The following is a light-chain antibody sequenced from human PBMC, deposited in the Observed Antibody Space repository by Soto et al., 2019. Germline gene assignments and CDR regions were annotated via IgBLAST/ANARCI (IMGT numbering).Light chain of an antibody. CDR1: QSVSSSY. CDR3: QQYGSSPRT. V-gene: IGKV3-20*01. Sequence: EIMFTQSPCTLSLSPGERATLSCRASQSVSSSYLAWYQQKPGQAPRLLIYGASSRATGIPDRFSGSGSGTDFTLTISRLEPEDFAVYYCQQYGSSPRTFGQGTKVDI. J-gene: IGKJ1*01. CDR2: GAS.